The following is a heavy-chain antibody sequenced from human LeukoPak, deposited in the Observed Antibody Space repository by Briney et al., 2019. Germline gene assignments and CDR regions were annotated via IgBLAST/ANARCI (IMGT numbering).Heavy chain of an antibody. CDR1: GFTFSSYS. J-gene: IGHJ4*02. D-gene: IGHD2/OR15-2a*01. CDR2: ISYDGSNK. V-gene: IGHV3-30-3*01. Sequence: GGSLRLSCAASGFTFSSYSMHWVRQAPGEGLEWVAVISYDGSNKYYADSVKGRFTISRDNSKNTLYLQMNSLRAEDTAVYYCARALIVYPGTGDYWGQGTLVTVSS. CDR3: ARALIVYPGTGDY.